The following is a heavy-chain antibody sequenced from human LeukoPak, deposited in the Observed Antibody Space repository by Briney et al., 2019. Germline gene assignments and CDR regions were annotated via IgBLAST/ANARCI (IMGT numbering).Heavy chain of an antibody. Sequence: GASVTVSCKASGYTFTSYDINWVRQATGQGLEWMGWMNTNSGNTGYAQKFQGRVTMTRNTSISTAYMEVSSLGSEDTAVYYCARGASLRAVVVGATSSPPMPYDFWGQGTLVTVSS. CDR3: ARGASLRAVVVGATSSPPMPYDF. V-gene: IGHV1-8*01. J-gene: IGHJ4*02. CDR1: GYTFTSYD. CDR2: MNTNSGNT. D-gene: IGHD2-15*01.